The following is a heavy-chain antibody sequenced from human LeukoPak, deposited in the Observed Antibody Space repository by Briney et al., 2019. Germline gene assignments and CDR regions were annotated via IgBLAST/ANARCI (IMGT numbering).Heavy chain of an antibody. Sequence: SETLSLTCTVSGGSISSSSNYWGWIRQPPGKGLEWIGSIYYSGSTYYNPSLQSRVTISIDTSKNQFSLKLRFVTAADTAVYYCARVRCSGGSCPYYYYYYYMDVWGKGTTVTVSS. D-gene: IGHD2-15*01. CDR1: GGSISSSSNY. J-gene: IGHJ6*03. CDR2: IYYSGST. CDR3: ARVRCSGGSCPYYYYYYYMDV. V-gene: IGHV4-39*07.